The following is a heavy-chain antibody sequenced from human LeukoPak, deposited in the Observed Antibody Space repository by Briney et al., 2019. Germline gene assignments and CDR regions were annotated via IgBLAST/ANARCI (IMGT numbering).Heavy chain of an antibody. Sequence: SETLSLTCTVSGGSISTYYWSWIRQPPGKGLEWIGFIYYGGSTNYNPSLKSRITMSVDTSKNQFSLKLNSVTAADTAVYYCARDRVTDYYDSSGYYYNWFDPWGQGTLVTVSS. CDR1: GGSISTYY. CDR2: IYYGGST. J-gene: IGHJ5*02. CDR3: ARDRVTDYYDSSGYYYNWFDP. D-gene: IGHD3-22*01. V-gene: IGHV4-59*01.